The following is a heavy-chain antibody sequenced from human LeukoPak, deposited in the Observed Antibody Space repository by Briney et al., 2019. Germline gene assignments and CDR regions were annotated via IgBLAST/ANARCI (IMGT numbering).Heavy chain of an antibody. D-gene: IGHD3-10*01. Sequence: GGSLRLSCSASGFTFNKYAMSWFRQAPGRGLEWVSAISANGGTTYYTDSVKGRFTISRDNAKNSLYLQMNSLRAEDTAVYYCAREWSYYYGSGSSWFDPWGQGTLVTVSS. CDR2: ISANGGTT. J-gene: IGHJ5*02. CDR3: AREWSYYYGSGSSWFDP. V-gene: IGHV3-23*01. CDR1: GFTFNKYA.